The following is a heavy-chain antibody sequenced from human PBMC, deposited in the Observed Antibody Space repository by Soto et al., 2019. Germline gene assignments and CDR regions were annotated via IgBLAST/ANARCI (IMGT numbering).Heavy chain of an antibody. CDR2: INAGNGNT. V-gene: IGHV1-3*01. CDR1: GYTFSSYA. Sequence: QVQLVQSRAAVKKPGASVKGSCKASGYTFSSYAMHWVRQAPAQRREWMGWINAGNGNTKYSKKFQGRVTITRDTSASTAYMELSSLRTEDTAVYYCARTLVGATPADYWGQGTLVTVSS. J-gene: IGHJ4*02. CDR3: ARTLVGATPADY. D-gene: IGHD1-26*01.